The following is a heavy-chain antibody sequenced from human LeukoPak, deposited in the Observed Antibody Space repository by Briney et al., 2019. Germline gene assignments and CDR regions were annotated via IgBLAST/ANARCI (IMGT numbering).Heavy chain of an antibody. D-gene: IGHD2-21*01. V-gene: IGHV4-61*02. J-gene: IGHJ6*03. CDR2: FYAGDT. CDR3: ARGVFMTSGRYFYYMDL. CDR1: AASISSDNYY. Sequence: SETLSLTCTVSAASISSDNYYWNWLRQPAGRGLEWIGRFYAGDTKYNPSLNNRATVSVDTSKNQFSLTLSSVTAADTATYYCARGVFMTSGRYFYYMDLWGTGTTVTVSS.